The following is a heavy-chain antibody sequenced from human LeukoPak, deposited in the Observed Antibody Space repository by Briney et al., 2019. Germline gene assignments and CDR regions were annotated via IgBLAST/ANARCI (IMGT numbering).Heavy chain of an antibody. Sequence: GGSLRLSCAASGFTFSSYSMNWVRQAPGKGLEWVSSISSSSSYIYYADSVKGRFTISRDNAKNSLYLQMNSLRAEDTAVYYCARDYDYGGNLVDYWGQGTLVTVSS. CDR3: ARDYDYGGNLVDY. J-gene: IGHJ4*02. D-gene: IGHD4-23*01. V-gene: IGHV3-21*01. CDR2: ISSSSSYI. CDR1: GFTFSSYS.